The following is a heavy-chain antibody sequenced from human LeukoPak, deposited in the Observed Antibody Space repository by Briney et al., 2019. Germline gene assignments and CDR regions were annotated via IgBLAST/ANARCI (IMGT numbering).Heavy chain of an antibody. CDR2: MGIGTSTI. Sequence: PGESLRLSCAASGFTFTTYSMNWVRQAPGKGLEWVSHMGIGTSTIGYADSVKGRFTISRDNAKNSVHLQMSNPRVDDSAVYYCVRDKDWGFDSWGQGTLVTVSS. D-gene: IGHD7-27*01. CDR1: GFTFTTYS. CDR3: VRDKDWGFDS. J-gene: IGHJ4*02. V-gene: IGHV3-48*01.